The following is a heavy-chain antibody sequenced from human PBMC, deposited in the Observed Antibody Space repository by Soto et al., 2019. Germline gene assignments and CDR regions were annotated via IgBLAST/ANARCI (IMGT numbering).Heavy chain of an antibody. CDR3: AKSRVPYYYGSGSYLDY. CDR2: ISGSGGST. V-gene: IGHV3-23*01. CDR1: GLSFSSYA. Sequence: PGGSLRLSCAASGLSFSSYAMSWVRQAPGKGLEWVSAISGSGGSTYYADSVKGRFTISRDNSKNTLYLQMNSLRAEDTAVYYCAKSRVPYYYGSGSYLDYWGQGTLVTVSS. J-gene: IGHJ4*02. D-gene: IGHD3-10*01.